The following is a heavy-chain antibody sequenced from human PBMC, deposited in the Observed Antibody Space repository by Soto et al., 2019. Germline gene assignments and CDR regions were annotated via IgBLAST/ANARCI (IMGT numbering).Heavy chain of an antibody. CDR3: ARVGGQLVPRFDY. D-gene: IGHD6-6*01. CDR2: ISRSSSYI. CDR1: GFTFSSYS. V-gene: IGHV3-21*01. Sequence: EVQLVESGGGLVKPGGSLRLSCAASGFTFSSYSMNWVRQARRKGLERVSSISRSSSYIYNADSLKGRFTISRDNAKNSLYLQMNSLRAEDTAVYYCARVGGQLVPRFDYWGQGTLVTVSS. J-gene: IGHJ4*02.